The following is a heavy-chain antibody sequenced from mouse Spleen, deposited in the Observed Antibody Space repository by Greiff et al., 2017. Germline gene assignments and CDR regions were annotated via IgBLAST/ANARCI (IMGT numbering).Heavy chain of an antibody. CDR3: TILTAYWYFDV. Sequence: EVMLVESGGGLVKPGGSLKLSCAASGFTFSSYTMSWVRQTPEKRLEWVATISSGGSYTYYPDSVKGRFTISRDNAKNTLYLQMSSLKSEDTAMYYCTILTAYWYFDVWGAGTTVTVSS. CDR1: GFTFSSYT. V-gene: IGHV5-6-4*01. CDR2: ISSGGSYT. D-gene: IGHD4-1*01. J-gene: IGHJ1*01.